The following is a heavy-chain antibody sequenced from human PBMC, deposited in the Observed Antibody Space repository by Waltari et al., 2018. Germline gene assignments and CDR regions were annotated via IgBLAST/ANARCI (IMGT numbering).Heavy chain of an antibody. CDR2: ISYNGAT. CDR1: GGAITTNRHY. J-gene: IGHJ3*01. V-gene: IGHV4-39*01. Sequence: QLQLQESGPGLVKPSETLALTCSVSGGAITTNRHYWGWIRQPPGQGLEWIGTISYNGATYRSPSLRGRLTLSRDTTRNQLSLKLGSVTAADTAVYYCATYIGASVGTAAFDVWGQGTMVTVSS. CDR3: ATYIGASVGTAAFDV. D-gene: IGHD5-12*01.